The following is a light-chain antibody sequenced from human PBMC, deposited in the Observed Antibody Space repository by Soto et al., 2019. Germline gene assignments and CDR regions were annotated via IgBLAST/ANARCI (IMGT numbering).Light chain of an antibody. Sequence: QSVLTQPPSVSGAPGQRVTISCTGSSSNIGAGYDVHWYQQLPGTAPKLLIYGNSNRPSGVPDRFSGSKSGTSASLGITGLQAEDEADYYCQSYDSSLIWVFGGGTQLTVL. CDR3: QSYDSSLIWV. CDR1: SSNIGAGYD. CDR2: GNS. V-gene: IGLV1-40*01. J-gene: IGLJ3*02.